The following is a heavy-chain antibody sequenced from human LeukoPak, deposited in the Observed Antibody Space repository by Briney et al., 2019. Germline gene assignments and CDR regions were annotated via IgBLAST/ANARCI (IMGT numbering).Heavy chain of an antibody. D-gene: IGHD6-19*01. CDR1: GFTFSSYA. CDR3: ARGRSGFTVAVWGE. J-gene: IGHJ4*02. Sequence: GRSLRLSCAASGFTFSSYAMHWVRQAPGKGLEWVAVISYDGSNKYYGDSVKGRFTISRDNSKNTLYLQMNSLRAEDTAVYYCARGRSGFTVAVWGEWGQGTLVTVSS. V-gene: IGHV3-30-3*01. CDR2: ISYDGSNK.